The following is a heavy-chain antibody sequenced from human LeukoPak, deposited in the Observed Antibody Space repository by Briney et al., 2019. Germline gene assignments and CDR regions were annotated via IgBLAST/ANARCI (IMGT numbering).Heavy chain of an antibody. D-gene: IGHD1-26*01. CDR2: ISSSSSTI. CDR3: ARPRSRDFDY. Sequence: GGSLRLSCAASGFTFSSYSMNWVRQAPGKGLEWVSYISSSSSTIYYADSVKGRFTISRDNAKNSLYLQMNSLRAEDTAVYYCARPRSRDFDYWGQGTLVTVSS. V-gene: IGHV3-48*01. CDR1: GFTFSSYS. J-gene: IGHJ4*02.